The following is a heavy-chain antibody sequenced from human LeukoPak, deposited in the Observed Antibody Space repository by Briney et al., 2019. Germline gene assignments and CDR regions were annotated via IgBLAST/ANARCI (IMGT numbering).Heavy chain of an antibody. CDR3: ARGAYCSSTSCYLGYFDY. Sequence: GGSLRLSCVASGFTFSSHWMTWVRQAPGKGLEWVANIRQDGGDKHYVDSVKGRFTVSRDNAKNSLYLQMNSLRAEDTAVYYCARGAYCSSTSCYLGYFDYWGQGILVTVSS. D-gene: IGHD2-2*01. CDR1: GFTFSSHW. V-gene: IGHV3-7*01. J-gene: IGHJ4*02. CDR2: IRQDGGDK.